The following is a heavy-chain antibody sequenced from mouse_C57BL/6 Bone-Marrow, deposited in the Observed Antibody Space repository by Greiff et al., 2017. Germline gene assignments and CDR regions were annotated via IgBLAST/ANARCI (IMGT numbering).Heavy chain of an antibody. D-gene: IGHD1-1*01. Sequence: QVQLQQSGAELARPGASVKLSCKASGYTFTSYGISWVKQRTGQGLEWIGEIYPRSGNTYYNEKFKGKATLTEDKSSSTAYMELRSLTSEDSAVYFCARDPYYYGSSPFDYWGQGTTLTVSS. J-gene: IGHJ2*01. CDR2: IYPRSGNT. V-gene: IGHV1-81*01. CDR1: GYTFTSYG. CDR3: ARDPYYYGSSPFDY.